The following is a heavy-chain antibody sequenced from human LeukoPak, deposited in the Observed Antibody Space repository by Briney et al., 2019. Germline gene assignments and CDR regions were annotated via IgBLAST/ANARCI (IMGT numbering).Heavy chain of an antibody. CDR2: ISYDGSNK. D-gene: IGHD3-10*01. CDR3: AKEMDYGSGIPYGMDV. Sequence: GGSLRLSCAASGFTFSSYGMHWVRQAPGKGLEWVAVISYDGSNKYYADSVKGRFTISRDNSKNTLYLQMNSLRAEDTAVYYCAKEMDYGSGIPYGMDVWGQGTTVTVSS. J-gene: IGHJ6*02. CDR1: GFTFSSYG. V-gene: IGHV3-30*18.